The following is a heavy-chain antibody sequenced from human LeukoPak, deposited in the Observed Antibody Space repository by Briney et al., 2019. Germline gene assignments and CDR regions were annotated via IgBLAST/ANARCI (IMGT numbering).Heavy chain of an antibody. CDR2: IYYSGST. J-gene: IGHJ6*02. CDR3: ARHALYSSIIRNYYYGMDV. Sequence: PSETLSLTCTVSGGSISPYYWSWIRQPPGKGLEWIGYIYYSGSTNYNPSLKSRVTMSVDTSKNQFSLKLSSVTAADTAVYYCARHALYSSIIRNYYYGMDVWGQGTTVTVSS. D-gene: IGHD5-18*01. CDR1: GGSISPYY. V-gene: IGHV4-59*08.